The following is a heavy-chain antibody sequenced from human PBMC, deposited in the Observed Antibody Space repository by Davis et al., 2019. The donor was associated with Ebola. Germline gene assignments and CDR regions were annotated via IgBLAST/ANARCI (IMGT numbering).Heavy chain of an antibody. CDR1: GYTFTNYD. CDR2: MNPNSGNT. Sequence: ASVKVSCKPSGYTFTNYDINWVRQATGQGLEWMGWMNPNSGNTGYAQKFQGRVTMTRNTSISTAYMELNSLRSEDTAVYYCARGPTGYVPYYFDYWGQGTLVTASS. J-gene: IGHJ4*02. CDR3: ARGPTGYVPYYFDY. D-gene: IGHD3-9*01. V-gene: IGHV1-8*01.